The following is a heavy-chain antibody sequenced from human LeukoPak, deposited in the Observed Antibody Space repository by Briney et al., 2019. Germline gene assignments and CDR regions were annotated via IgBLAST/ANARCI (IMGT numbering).Heavy chain of an antibody. D-gene: IGHD6-19*01. V-gene: IGHV4-59*08. CDR3: ARLFLGGHSGWYGESAKNDAFDI. CDR2: IYYGGSTSGST. J-gene: IGHJ3*02. CDR1: GGPIRSYY. Sequence: PSETLSLTCSVSGGPIRSYYWSWLRQPPGKGLEGKGLEWIGYIYYGGSTSGSTNYNPSPKSRVTISLDTSKNQFSLKLSSVTAADAAIYYCARLFLGGHSGWYGESAKNDAFDIWGQGTMVTVSS.